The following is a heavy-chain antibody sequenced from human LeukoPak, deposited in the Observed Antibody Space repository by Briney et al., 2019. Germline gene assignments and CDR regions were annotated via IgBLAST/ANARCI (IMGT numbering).Heavy chain of an antibody. CDR2: ISAYNGNT. J-gene: IGHJ4*02. CDR3: ARDRRLNAGSGYYFGLY. Sequence: ASEKVSCKASGYTFTSYGISWVRQAPGQGLEWMGWISAYNGNTNYAQKLQGRVTMTTDTSTSTAYMELRSLRSDDTAVYYCARDRRLNAGSGYYFGLYWGQGTLVTVSS. V-gene: IGHV1-18*01. CDR1: GYTFTSYG. D-gene: IGHD3-22*01.